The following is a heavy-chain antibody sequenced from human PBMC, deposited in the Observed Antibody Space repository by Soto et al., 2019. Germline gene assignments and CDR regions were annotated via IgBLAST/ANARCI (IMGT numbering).Heavy chain of an antibody. CDR1: GYTFTGYY. D-gene: IGHD3-16*02. CDR3: ARGLSRAIGAFDI. Sequence: ASVKVSCKASGYTFTGYYMHWVRQAPGQGLEWMGIINPSGGSTSYAQKFQGRVTMTRDTSTSTVYTELSSLRSEDTAVYYCARGLSRAIGAFDIWGQGTMVTVSS. J-gene: IGHJ3*02. V-gene: IGHV1-46*01. CDR2: INPSGGST.